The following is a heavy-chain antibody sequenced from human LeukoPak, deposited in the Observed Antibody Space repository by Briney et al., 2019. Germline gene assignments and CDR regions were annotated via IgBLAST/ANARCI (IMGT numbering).Heavy chain of an antibody. J-gene: IGHJ4*02. CDR3: AKALSGD. CDR1: GFTFSSYG. CDR2: ISYDGSNK. D-gene: IGHD7-27*01. V-gene: IGHV3-30*18. Sequence: GGSLRLSCAASGFTFSSYGMHWVRQAPGKGLEWVAVISYDGSNKYYADSVKGRFTISRDNSKNTLYLQMNSLRAEDTAVYYCAKALSGDWGQGTLVTVSS.